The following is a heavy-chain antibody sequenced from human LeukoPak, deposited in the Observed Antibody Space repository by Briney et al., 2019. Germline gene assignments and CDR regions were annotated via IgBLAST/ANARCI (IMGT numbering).Heavy chain of an antibody. Sequence: SETLSLTCTVSGASISSYYWSWIRQPPGKELEWIGFIYYSGSTNYNPSLKSRVTISVDTSKNQFSLKLSSVTAADTALYYCAKHYMGSSYNHGLDCWGQGTLVTVSS. CDR1: GASISSYY. V-gene: IGHV4-59*08. CDR3: AKHYMGSSYNHGLDC. D-gene: IGHD3-10*01. CDR2: IYYSGST. J-gene: IGHJ4*02.